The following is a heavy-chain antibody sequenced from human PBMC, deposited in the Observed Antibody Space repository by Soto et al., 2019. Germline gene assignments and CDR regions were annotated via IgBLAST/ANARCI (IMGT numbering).Heavy chain of an antibody. J-gene: IGHJ6*02. Sequence: LSLSCAASGFTFSSYSMNWVRQAPGKGLEWVSSISSSSSYIYYADSVKGRFTISRDNAKNSLYLQMNSLRAEDTAVYYCARPSGRHYYHGMDVWGQGTTVTVSS. D-gene: IGHD3-10*01. CDR3: ARPSGRHYYHGMDV. CDR2: ISSSSSYI. V-gene: IGHV3-21*01. CDR1: GFTFSSYS.